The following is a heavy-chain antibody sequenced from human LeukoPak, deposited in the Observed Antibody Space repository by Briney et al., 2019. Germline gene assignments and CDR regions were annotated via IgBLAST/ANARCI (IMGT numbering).Heavy chain of an antibody. CDR2: TYYRSKRYN. V-gene: IGHV6-1*01. CDR3: ARLGSSEDY. J-gene: IGHJ4*02. CDR1: GAGVSISSST. Sequence: SQTLSLTCTFSGAGVSISSSTWNWIRQSPSRGLEWLGRTYYRSKRYNDYALSVNSRITINPDTSNNQFSLQLNSVTPEHTTAYRGARLGSSEDYWGQGTLVTVSS. D-gene: IGHD1-26*01.